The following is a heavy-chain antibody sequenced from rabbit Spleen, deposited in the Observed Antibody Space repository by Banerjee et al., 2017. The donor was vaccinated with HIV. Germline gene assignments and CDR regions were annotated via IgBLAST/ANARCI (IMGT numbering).Heavy chain of an antibody. V-gene: IGHV1S45*01. J-gene: IGHJ6*01. Sequence: QAQLVDYGGDLVQPGASLTLTCKASGIDFSSYNFICWVRQAPGKGLEWIACIDIGSRDFTYYASWAKGRFTISKTSSTTVTLQMTSLTVADTATYFCARDTGSSFSTYGMDLWGPGTLVTVS. CDR1: GIDFSSYNF. CDR2: IDIGSRDFT. D-gene: IGHD8-1*01. CDR3: ARDTGSSFSTYGMDL.